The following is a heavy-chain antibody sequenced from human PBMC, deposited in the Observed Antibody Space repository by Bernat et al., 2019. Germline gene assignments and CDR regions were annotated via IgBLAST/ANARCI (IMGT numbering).Heavy chain of an antibody. Sequence: EVQLVESGGGLVKPGGSLRLSCAASGFTFSNAWMNWVRQAPGKGLEWVGRIKSKTDGGTTDYAAPVKGRFTIARDDSKNTLYLQMNSLKTEDTAVYYCTALPDSGWIDYWGQGTLVTVSS. CDR1: GFTFSNAW. D-gene: IGHD5-12*01. CDR3: TALPDSGWIDY. J-gene: IGHJ4*02. CDR2: IKSKTDGGTT. V-gene: IGHV3-15*07.